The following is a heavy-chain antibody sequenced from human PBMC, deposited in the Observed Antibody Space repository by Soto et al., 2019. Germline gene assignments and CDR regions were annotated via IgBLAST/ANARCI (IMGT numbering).Heavy chain of an antibody. Sequence: HPXKSPRLSFESCSFISVDYAMNGVRQAPGKGLEWVSGLSGSVTSTYYADSVKGRFTISRDNSRDTLFLQMNSLTADDTAVYYCANATTNGGWFNPFAYWGQGALVTVSS. CDR1: SFISVDYA. D-gene: IGHD6-19*01. CDR2: LSGSVTST. J-gene: IGHJ4*02. V-gene: IGHV3-23*01. CDR3: ANATTNGGWFNPFAY.